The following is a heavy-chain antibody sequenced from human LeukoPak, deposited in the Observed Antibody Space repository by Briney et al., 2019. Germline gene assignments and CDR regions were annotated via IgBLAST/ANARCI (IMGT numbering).Heavy chain of an antibody. J-gene: IGHJ4*02. CDR2: IIPTFGTA. V-gene: IGHV1-69*01. D-gene: IGHD2-2*01. Sequence: GSSVKVSCKASGGTFSSYAIGWVRQAPGQGLEWMGGIIPTFGTANYAQKFQGRVTITADESTSTAYMELSSLRSEDTAVYYCASAYSGYCSSTSCSDYWGQGTLVTVSS. CDR1: GGTFSSYA. CDR3: ASAYSGYCSSTSCSDY.